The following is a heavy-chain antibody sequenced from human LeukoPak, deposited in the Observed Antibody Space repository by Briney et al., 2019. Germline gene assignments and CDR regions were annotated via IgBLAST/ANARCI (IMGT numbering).Heavy chain of an antibody. V-gene: IGHV3-30-3*01. CDR1: GFTFSSYA. D-gene: IGHD1-26*01. CDR2: ISYDGSNK. J-gene: IGHJ4*02. Sequence: GGSLRLSCAASGFTFSSYAMHWVRQAPGKGLEWVAVISYDGSNKYYADSVKGRFTISRDNSKNTLYLQMNSLRAEDTAVYYCARGSYSGSFRGDYWGQGTLVTVSS. CDR3: ARGSYSGSFRGDY.